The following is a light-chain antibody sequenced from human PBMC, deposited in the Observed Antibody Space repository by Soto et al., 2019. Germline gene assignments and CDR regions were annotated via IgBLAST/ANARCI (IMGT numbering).Light chain of an antibody. CDR2: GSS. V-gene: IGKV1-17*01. CDR3: LQHNVFPRT. CDR1: QAIRND. Sequence: DIQMTQSPSSLSASVGDRVTITCRASQAIRNDLAWYQQKPGRAPKRLIYGSSSLQSGVPSRFSGRGSGTEFTLTISSLQPEDFATDDCLQHNVFPRTFGQGTKVEIK. J-gene: IGKJ1*01.